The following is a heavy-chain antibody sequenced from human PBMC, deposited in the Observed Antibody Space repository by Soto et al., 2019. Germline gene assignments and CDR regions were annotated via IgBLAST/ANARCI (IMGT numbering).Heavy chain of an antibody. J-gene: IGHJ6*02. V-gene: IGHV4-4*02. CDR1: GGPMDNSYG. CDR2: IHHTGST. Sequence: QLQLQESGPGLVKPSGTLSLPCVVSGGPMDNSYGWGWVRQPPGKGLEWIGEIHHTGSTNYNPSLKSRVTISADESKARFSLRLSSVTAADSAVYFCARARLESRLKRIHYYGMDVWGPGTTVTVAS. CDR3: ARARLESRLKRIHYYGMDV. D-gene: IGHD6-6*01.